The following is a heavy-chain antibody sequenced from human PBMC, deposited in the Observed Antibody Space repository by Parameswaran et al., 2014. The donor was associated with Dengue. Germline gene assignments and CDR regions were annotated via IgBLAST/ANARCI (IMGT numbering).Heavy chain of an antibody. J-gene: IGHJ6*01. CDR3: ATGPLVLYYYSGMDV. Sequence: WVRQAPGQGLEWMGGFNPEDGETVCAQKFQGRVTMTEDTSTDTVHMELSSLRSEDTAVYYCATGPLVLYYYSGMDVWGPRDHGHRLL. V-gene: IGHV1-24*01. D-gene: IGHD3-16*02. CDR2: FNPEDGET.